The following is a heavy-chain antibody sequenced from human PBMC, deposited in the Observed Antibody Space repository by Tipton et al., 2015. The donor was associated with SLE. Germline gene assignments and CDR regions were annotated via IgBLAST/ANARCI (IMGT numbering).Heavy chain of an antibody. D-gene: IGHD1-26*01. J-gene: IGHJ6*03. CDR3: ARPWGYYYYYMDV. CDR2: ISSSSSYI. CDR1: GFTFSSYS. V-gene: IGHV3-21*01. Sequence: SLRLSCAASGFTFSSYSMNWVRQAPGKGLEWVSSISSSSSYIYYADSVKGRFTISRDNAKNSLYLQMNSLRAEDTAVYYCARPWGYYYYYMDVWGKGTTVTVSS.